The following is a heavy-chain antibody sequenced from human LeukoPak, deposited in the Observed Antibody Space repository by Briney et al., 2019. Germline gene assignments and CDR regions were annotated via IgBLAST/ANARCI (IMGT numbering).Heavy chain of an antibody. CDR2: TYYRSKWYN. V-gene: IGHV6-1*01. J-gene: IGHJ4*02. D-gene: IGHD5-12*01. CDR1: GDSVSSNSAA. Sequence: SQTLSLTCAISGDSVSSNSAAWNWIRQSPSRGLEWLGRTYYRSKWYNDYAVSVKSRITINPDTSKNQFSLQLNSVTAADTAVYFCARGGYSGYDPLDYWGQGTQVTVSS. CDR3: ARGGYSGYDPLDY.